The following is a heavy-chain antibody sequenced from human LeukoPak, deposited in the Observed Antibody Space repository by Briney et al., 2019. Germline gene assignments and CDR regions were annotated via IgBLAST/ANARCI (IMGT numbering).Heavy chain of an antibody. D-gene: IGHD5-18*01. J-gene: IGHJ6*03. CDR3: ARDGKHSYGYSRVNYYYYYMDV. CDR2: ISYDGSNK. CDR1: GFTFSSYA. Sequence: GRPLRLSCAASGFTFSSYAMHWVRQAPGKGLEWVAVISYDGSNKYYADSVRGRFTISRDNSKNTLYLQMNSLRAEDTAVYYCARDGKHSYGYSRVNYYYYYMDVWGKGTTDTVSS. V-gene: IGHV3-30*01.